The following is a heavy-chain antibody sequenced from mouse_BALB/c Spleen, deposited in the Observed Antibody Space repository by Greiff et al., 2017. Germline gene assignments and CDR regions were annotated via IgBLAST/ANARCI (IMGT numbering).Heavy chain of an antibody. CDR3: AREDRYYWYFDV. Sequence: VQLQQSGPGLVKPSQSLSLTCSVTGYSITSGYYWNWIRQFPGNKLEWMGYISYDGSNNYNPSLKNRISITRDTSKNQFFLKLNSVTTEDTATYYCAREDRYYWYFDVWGAGTTVTVSS. CDR2: ISYDGSN. V-gene: IGHV3-6*02. D-gene: IGHD2-14*01. CDR1: GYSITSGYY. J-gene: IGHJ1*01.